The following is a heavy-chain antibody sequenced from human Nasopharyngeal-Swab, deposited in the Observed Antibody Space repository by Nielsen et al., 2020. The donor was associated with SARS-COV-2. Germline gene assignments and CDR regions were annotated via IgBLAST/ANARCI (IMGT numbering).Heavy chain of an antibody. V-gene: IGHV3-74*01. CDR2: INSDGSST. CDR3: ARGGSYSSSWYPTY. Sequence: GESLKISCAASGFIFSSYWMHWVRQAPGKGLVWVSRINSDGSSTSYADSVKGRFTISRDNAKNTLYLQMNSLRAEDTAVYYCARGGSYSSSWYPTYWGQGTLVTVSS. J-gene: IGHJ4*02. CDR1: GFIFSSYW. D-gene: IGHD6-13*01.